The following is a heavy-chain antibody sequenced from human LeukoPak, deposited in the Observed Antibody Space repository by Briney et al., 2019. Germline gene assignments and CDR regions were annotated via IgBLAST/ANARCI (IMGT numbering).Heavy chain of an antibody. CDR1: GFTFSSYW. CDR2: IKQDGSEK. D-gene: IGHD2-2*01. J-gene: IGHJ3*02. Sequence: GGSLRLSCAASGFTFSSYWMSWVRQAPGKGLEWVANIKQDGSEKYYVDSVKGRFTISRDNAKNSLYLQMNSLRAEDTPVYYCATYCSSTSCPNDAFDIWGQGTMVTVSS. CDR3: ATYCSSTSCPNDAFDI. V-gene: IGHV3-7*01.